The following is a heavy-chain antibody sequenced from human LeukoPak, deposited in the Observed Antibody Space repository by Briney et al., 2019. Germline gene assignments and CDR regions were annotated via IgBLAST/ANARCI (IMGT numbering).Heavy chain of an antibody. CDR1: GFTFSSYS. D-gene: IGHD5-18*01. CDR2: ISSSSSYI. J-gene: IGHJ3*02. CDR3: ARAFGWIQLSSNI. V-gene: IGHV3-21*01. Sequence: GGSLRLSCAASGFTFSSYSMSWVRQAPGKGLEWVSSISSSSSYIYYADSVKGRFTISRDNGKNSLYLQMNSLRAEDTAVYYCARAFGWIQLSSNIWGQGTMVTVSS.